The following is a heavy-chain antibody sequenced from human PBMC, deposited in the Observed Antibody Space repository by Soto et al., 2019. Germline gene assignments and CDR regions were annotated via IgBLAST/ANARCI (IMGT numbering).Heavy chain of an antibody. D-gene: IGHD3-9*01. V-gene: IGHV4-34*01. J-gene: IGHJ6*02. CDR2: INHSGST. CDR3: ARQGRVNYDILTGPGEYYCYGMDV. CDR1: GGSFSGYY. Sequence: ASETLSLTCAVYGGSFSGYYWSWIRQPPGKGLEWIGEINHSGSTNYNPSLKSRVTISVDTSKNQFSLKLSSVTAADTAVYYCARQGRVNYDILTGPGEYYCYGMDVWGQGTTVTVSS.